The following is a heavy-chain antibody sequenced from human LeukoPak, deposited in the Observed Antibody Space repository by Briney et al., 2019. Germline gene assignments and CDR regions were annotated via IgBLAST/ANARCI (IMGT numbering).Heavy chain of an antibody. D-gene: IGHD2-15*01. CDR1: GFTFSSYG. V-gene: IGHV3-23*01. CDR2: ISGSGGST. J-gene: IGHJ6*03. Sequence: GGSLRLSCAASGFTFSSYGMSWVRQAPGKGLEWVSAISGSGGSTYYADSVKGRFTISRDNSKNTLYLQMNSLRAEDTALYYCARVDIVVVVSFYYYYMDVWGKGTTVTVSS. CDR3: ARVDIVVVVSFYYYYMDV.